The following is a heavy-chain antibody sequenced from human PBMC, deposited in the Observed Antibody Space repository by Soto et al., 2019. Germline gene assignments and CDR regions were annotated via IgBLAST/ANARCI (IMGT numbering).Heavy chain of an antibody. CDR2: IIPIFGTA. CDR3: AREQQLVSYYYGMDV. CDR1: GGTFSSYA. Sequence: GASVKVSCKASGGTFSSYAISWVRQAPGQGLEWMGGIIPIFGTANYAQKFQGRVTITADKSTSTAYMELSSLRSEDTAVYYCAREQQLVSYYYGMDVWGQGTTVTVSS. J-gene: IGHJ6*02. V-gene: IGHV1-69*06. D-gene: IGHD6-6*01.